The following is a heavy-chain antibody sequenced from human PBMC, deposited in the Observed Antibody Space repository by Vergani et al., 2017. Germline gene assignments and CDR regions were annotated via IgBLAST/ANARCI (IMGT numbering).Heavy chain of an antibody. V-gene: IGHV1-69*14. CDR2: IIPIFGTA. Sequence: QVQLVQSGAEVKKPGSSVKVSCKASGGTFSNYAINWVRQAPGQGLEWMGRIIPIFGTANYAQKFQGRVTITADKSTSTAYMELSSLRSEDTAVYYCARDRELYSSSWETFDFWGQGTLVTVSS. D-gene: IGHD6-13*01. CDR3: ARDRELYSSSWETFDF. CDR1: GGTFSNYA. J-gene: IGHJ4*02.